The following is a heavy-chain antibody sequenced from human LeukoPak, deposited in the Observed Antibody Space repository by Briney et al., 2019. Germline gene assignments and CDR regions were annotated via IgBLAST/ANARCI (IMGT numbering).Heavy chain of an antibody. J-gene: IGHJ4*02. CDR1: GFTFSSYW. V-gene: IGHV3-7*01. D-gene: IGHD3-22*01. CDR3: ASHVIGGYFDY. Sequence: GGSLRLSCAASGFTFSSYWMSWVRQAPGKGLEWVANIKQDGSEKYYVDSVKGRFTNSRDNAKNSLYLQMNSLRAEDTAVYYCASHVIGGYFDYWGQGTLVTVSS. CDR2: IKQDGSEK.